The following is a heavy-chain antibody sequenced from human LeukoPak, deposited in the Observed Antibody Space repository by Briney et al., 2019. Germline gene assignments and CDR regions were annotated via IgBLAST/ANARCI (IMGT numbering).Heavy chain of an antibody. Sequence: PSETLSLTCTVSSGSVNNYYWSWIRQPPGKGLEWIGNIYYSGSTYYNPSLKSRVTMSVDTSKNQFFLKLNSVTAADTAVYYCARGRPYSGGYHLDYWGQGTLVTVSA. CDR1: SGSVNNYY. V-gene: IGHV4-59*04. CDR2: IYYSGST. J-gene: IGHJ4*02. D-gene: IGHD1-26*01. CDR3: ARGRPYSGGYHLDY.